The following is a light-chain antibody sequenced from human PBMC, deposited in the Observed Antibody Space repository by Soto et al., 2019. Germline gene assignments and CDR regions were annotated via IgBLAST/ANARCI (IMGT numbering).Light chain of an antibody. CDR2: GAS. Sequence: ENVLTLSPATVSLTPGERATLSCRASQSVTNSYLAWYQQKPGQAPRLLIFGASTRAAGIPARFSGSGSGTEFTLTISSLQSEDFAVYYCQQYSNWPLTSGGGAKVDIK. CDR1: QSVTNSY. V-gene: IGKV3-15*01. J-gene: IGKJ4*01. CDR3: QQYSNWPLT.